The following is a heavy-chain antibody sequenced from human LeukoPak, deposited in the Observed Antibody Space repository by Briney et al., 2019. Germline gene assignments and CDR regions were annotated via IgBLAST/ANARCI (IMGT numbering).Heavy chain of an antibody. D-gene: IGHD3-10*01. Sequence: GESLTISCRLSGFSSTTYWIAWVRQMPGKGPEWMGVIQPDDSDTTYSPSLQGHVSISADKSINTAFLQWSSLEASDTAMYYCARPLFSSNYKGLDLWGQGTLVAVSS. V-gene: IGHV5-51*01. CDR1: GFSSTTYW. J-gene: IGHJ3*01. CDR2: IQPDDSDT. CDR3: ARPLFSSNYKGLDL.